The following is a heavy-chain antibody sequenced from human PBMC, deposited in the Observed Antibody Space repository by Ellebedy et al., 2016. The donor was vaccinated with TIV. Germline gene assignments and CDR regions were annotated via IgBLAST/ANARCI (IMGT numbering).Heavy chain of an antibody. CDR3: ARQTVATSVNDAFDI. CDR1: GFTFSGYW. J-gene: IGHJ3*02. CDR2: IKQDVSEK. Sequence: GESLKISCAASGFTFSGYWMSWVRQAPGKGLEWVANIKQDVSEKYYVDSVKGRFTISRDNAKNSLYLQMNSLRAEDTAVYYCARQTVATSVNDAFDIWGLGTVVTVSS. V-gene: IGHV3-7*01. D-gene: IGHD4-17*01.